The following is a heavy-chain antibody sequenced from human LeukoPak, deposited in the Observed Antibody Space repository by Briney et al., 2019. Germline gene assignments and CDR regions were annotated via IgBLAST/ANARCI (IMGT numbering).Heavy chain of an antibody. CDR1: GGTFSSYA. J-gene: IGHJ6*03. D-gene: IGHD6-13*01. Sequence: VASVKVSCKASGGTFSSYAISWVRQAPGQGLEWMGGIIPIFGTANYAQKFQGRVTITADESTSTAYMELSSLRSEDTAVYYCARGIAAERYYYYMDVWGKGTTVSVSS. CDR2: IIPIFGTA. CDR3: ARGIAAERYYYYMDV. V-gene: IGHV1-69*13.